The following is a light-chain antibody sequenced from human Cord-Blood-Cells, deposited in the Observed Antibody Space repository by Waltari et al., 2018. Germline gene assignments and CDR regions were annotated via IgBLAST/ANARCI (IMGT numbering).Light chain of an antibody. Sequence: DIQMTQSPSSLSASVGDRFTITCRASQSISSYLNWYQQKPGKAPKLLIYAASSLQSGVQSRFSGSGSGTDFTLTISSLQPEDFATYYCQQSYSTPRTFGQGTKVEIK. CDR1: QSISSY. V-gene: IGKV1-39*01. J-gene: IGKJ1*01. CDR3: QQSYSTPRT. CDR2: AAS.